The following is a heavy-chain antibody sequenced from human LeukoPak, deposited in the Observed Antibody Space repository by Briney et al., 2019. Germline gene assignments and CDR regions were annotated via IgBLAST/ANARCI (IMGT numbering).Heavy chain of an antibody. CDR2: IWYDGANT. CDR1: GFTFSTFG. CDR3: AKDLLSGSGSFSWGVFDY. V-gene: IGHV3-33*06. D-gene: IGHD3-10*01. J-gene: IGHJ4*02. Sequence: GGSLRLSCATSGFTFSTFGMHWVRQAPGKGLEWVALIWYDGANTYYADSVKGRFTISRDNSKNTLNLQMNSLRAEDTAVYYCAKDLLSGSGSFSWGVFDYWGQGTLVTVSA.